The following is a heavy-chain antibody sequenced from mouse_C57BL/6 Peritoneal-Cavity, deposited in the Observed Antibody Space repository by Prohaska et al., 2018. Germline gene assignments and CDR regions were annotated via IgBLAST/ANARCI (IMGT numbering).Heavy chain of an antibody. D-gene: IGHD1-1*01. Sequence: EVQLVESGGGLVKPGGSLKLSCEASGFTFSDYGMHWIRQAPEKGLEWCVYSSSGSSTIYYAYTVKGRVTISRDKAKNTVYLQMTSQRYEDTAMYYGATTYYGSSSYWYFDVWGTGTTVTVSS. CDR2: SSSGSSTI. J-gene: IGHJ1*03. V-gene: IGHV5-17*01. CDR1: GFTFSDYG. CDR3: ATTYYGSSSYWYFDV.